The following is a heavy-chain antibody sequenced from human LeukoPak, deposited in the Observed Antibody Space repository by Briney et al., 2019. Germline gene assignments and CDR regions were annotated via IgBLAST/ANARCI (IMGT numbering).Heavy chain of an antibody. CDR1: GGSFSGYY. CDR2: INHSGSI. Sequence: SETLSLTCAVYGGSFSGYYWSWIRQPPGKGLEWIGEINHSGSINYNPSLKSRVTISVDTSKNQFSLKLSSVTAADTAVYYCARGLPTVKSFDYWGQGTLVTVSS. V-gene: IGHV4-34*01. CDR3: ARGLPTVKSFDY. J-gene: IGHJ4*02. D-gene: IGHD4-11*01.